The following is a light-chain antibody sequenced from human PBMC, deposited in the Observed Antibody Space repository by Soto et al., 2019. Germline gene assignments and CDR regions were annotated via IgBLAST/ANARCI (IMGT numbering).Light chain of an antibody. CDR3: SSYTSSSTRV. CDR2: DVS. J-gene: IGLJ3*02. V-gene: IGLV2-14*01. Sequence: QSALTQPASVSGSPGLSITISCTGTSSDVGGYNYVSWYQQHPGKAPKLMIYDVSNRPSGVSNRFSGSKSGNTASLTISGLQAEDEAEYYCSSYTSSSTRVFGGGTKVTVL. CDR1: SSDVGGYNY.